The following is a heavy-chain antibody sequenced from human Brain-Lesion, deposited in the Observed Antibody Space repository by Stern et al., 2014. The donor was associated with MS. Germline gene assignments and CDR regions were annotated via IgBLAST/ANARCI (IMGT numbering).Heavy chain of an antibody. CDR2: IFNSGST. CDR3: ARGRVVPGFQYYATDV. CDR1: GGSISSGGYY. J-gene: IGHJ6*02. V-gene: IGHV4-61*02. D-gene: IGHD2-2*01. Sequence: QVQLQESGPGLVKPSQTLSLSCTVSGGSISSGGYYWSWIRQPAGKGLEWIGRIFNSGSTSYKPSLKSRVTISIDPSKNQFPLRLNSMTAADTAVYYCARGRVVPGFQYYATDVWGQGTTVIVSS.